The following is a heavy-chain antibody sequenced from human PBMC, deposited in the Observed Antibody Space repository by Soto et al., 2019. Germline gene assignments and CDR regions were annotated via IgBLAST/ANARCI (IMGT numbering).Heavy chain of an antibody. CDR3: AREPTIFGVSSVAFDI. CDR1: GFTFSSYW. Sequence: PGGSLRLSCAASGFTFSSYWMSWVRQAPGKGLEWAANIKQDGSEKYYVDSVKGRFTISRDNAKNSLYLQMNSLRAEDTAVYYCAREPTIFGVSSVAFDIWGQGTMVTVSS. V-gene: IGHV3-7*01. J-gene: IGHJ3*02. D-gene: IGHD3-3*01. CDR2: IKQDGSEK.